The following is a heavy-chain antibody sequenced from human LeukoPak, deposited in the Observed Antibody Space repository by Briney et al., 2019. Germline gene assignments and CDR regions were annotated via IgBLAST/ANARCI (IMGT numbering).Heavy chain of an antibody. D-gene: IGHD3-3*02. CDR2: IYSGATT. V-gene: IGHV3-53*01. CDR1: GFTVSTKY. Sequence: GGSLRLSCAASGFTVSTKYMNWVRQAPGKGLEWVSIIYSGATTYYADSVKGRFTISRDTSKNTLSLQMNSLSAEDTAVYFCARVGDHFHWNLDLWGRGTLVSVSS. CDR3: ARVGDHFHWNLDL. J-gene: IGHJ2*01.